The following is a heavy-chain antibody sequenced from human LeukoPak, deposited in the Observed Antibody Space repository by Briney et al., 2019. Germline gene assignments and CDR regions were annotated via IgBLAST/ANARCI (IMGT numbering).Heavy chain of an antibody. Sequence: GGSLRLSCAASGFTLSSYEMNWVRQAPGKGLEWVSYISSSGSTIYYADSVKGRFTISRDNAKNSLYLQMNSLRAEDTAVYYCAKDQRLAAFDYGGQGTLVTVSS. V-gene: IGHV3-48*03. J-gene: IGHJ4*02. CDR3: AKDQRLAAFDY. CDR1: GFTLSSYE. D-gene: IGHD6-25*01. CDR2: ISSSGSTI.